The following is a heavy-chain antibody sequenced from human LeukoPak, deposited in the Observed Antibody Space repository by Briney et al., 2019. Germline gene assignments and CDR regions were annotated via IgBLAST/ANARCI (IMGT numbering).Heavy chain of an antibody. CDR2: ISSSGSTI. CDR3: AREIKGYSYGFHDY. D-gene: IGHD5-18*01. V-gene: IGHV3-48*03. J-gene: IGHJ4*02. Sequence: GGSLRLSCAASGFTFSSYEMNWVRQAPGKGLEWVSYISSSGSTIYYADSVKGRFTISRDNSKNTLYLQMSSLRDEDTAVYYCAREIKGYSYGFHDYWGQGTLVTVSS. CDR1: GFTFSSYE.